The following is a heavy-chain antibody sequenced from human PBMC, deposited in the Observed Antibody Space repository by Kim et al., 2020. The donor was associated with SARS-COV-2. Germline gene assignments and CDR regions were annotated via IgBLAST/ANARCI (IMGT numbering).Heavy chain of an antibody. V-gene: IGHV6-1*01. CDR2: NYYRSKWYN. Sequence: SQTLSLTCAISGDSVSSNSAAWNWIRQSPSRGLEWLGRNYYRSKWYNDYEESVKSRITINPDTSKNQFSLQLNSVTPEDTAVYYCARDGSTGPSLSEWYFAYWGQGTLVTVSS. J-gene: IGHJ4*02. CDR3: ARDGSTGPSLSEWYFAY. CDR1: GDSVSSNSAA. D-gene: IGHD3-3*01.